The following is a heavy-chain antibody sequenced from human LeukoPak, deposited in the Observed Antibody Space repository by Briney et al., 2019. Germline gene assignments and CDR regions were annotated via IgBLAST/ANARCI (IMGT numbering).Heavy chain of an antibody. D-gene: IGHD3-22*01. J-gene: IGHJ4*02. V-gene: IGHV4-31*03. CDR3: ARTYYYDSSDNYFDY. CDR2: IYYSGST. Sequence: SETLSLTCTVSGGSINSSSYYWVWIRQPPGKGLEWIGYIYYSGSTYYNPSLKSRVTISVDTSKNQFSLKLSSVTAADTAVYYCARTYYYDSSDNYFDYWGQGTLVTVSS. CDR1: GGSINSSSYY.